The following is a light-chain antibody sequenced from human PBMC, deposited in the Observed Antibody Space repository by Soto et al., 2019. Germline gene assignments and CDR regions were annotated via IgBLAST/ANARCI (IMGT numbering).Light chain of an antibody. Sequence: EIVLTQSPGTLSLSPGERATLSCRASQSVSGSFLAWYQQRLGQAPRLLIYDASSRATGIPDRFSGSGSGTDFTLTISRLEPEDFAVYYCQQHGSGPWTFGQGTKVEVK. CDR3: QQHGSGPWT. CDR2: DAS. J-gene: IGKJ1*01. V-gene: IGKV3-20*01. CDR1: QSVSGSF.